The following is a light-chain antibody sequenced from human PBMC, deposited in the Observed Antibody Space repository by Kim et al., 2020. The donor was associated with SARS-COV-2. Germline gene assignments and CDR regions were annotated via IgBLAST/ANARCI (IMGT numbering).Light chain of an antibody. J-gene: IGLJ3*02. CDR2: DVS. CDR3: SSFTTRGIWV. Sequence: QSALTQPASVSGSPGQSITISCTGTSSDIGTYNYVSWYQHHPGKAPKIMIYDVSKGPSGPSNRFSGSKSGNTASLTISGLQAGDEADYYCSSFTTRGIWVLGGGTKLTVL. V-gene: IGLV2-14*03. CDR1: SSDIGTYNY.